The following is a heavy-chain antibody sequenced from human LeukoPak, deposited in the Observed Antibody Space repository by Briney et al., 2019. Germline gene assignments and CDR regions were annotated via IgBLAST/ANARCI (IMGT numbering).Heavy chain of an antibody. J-gene: IGHJ6*03. D-gene: IGHD2-2*02. CDR3: AKDRRRCSSTSCYKGLALYYYYYMDV. V-gene: IGHV3-30*02. CDR1: GFTFSSYG. CDR2: IRYDGSNK. Sequence: GGSLRLSCAASGFTFSSYGMHWVRQAPGKGLEWVAFIRYDGSNKYYADSVKGRFTISRDNSENTLYLQMNSLSAEDTAVYYCAKDRRRCSSTSCYKGLALYYYYYMDVWGKGTTVTISS.